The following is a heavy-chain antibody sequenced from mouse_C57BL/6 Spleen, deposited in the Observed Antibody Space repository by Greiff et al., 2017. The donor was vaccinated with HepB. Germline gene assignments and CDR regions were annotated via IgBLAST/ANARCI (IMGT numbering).Heavy chain of an antibody. CDR2: IYPGSGST. J-gene: IGHJ2*01. D-gene: IGHD1-1*01. V-gene: IGHV1-55*01. CDR1: GYTFTSYW. Sequence: QVQLKQPGAELVKPGASVKMSCKASGYTFTSYWITWVKQRPGQGLEWIGDIYPGSGSTNYNEKFKSKATLTVDTSSSTAYMQLSSLTSEDSAVYYCARWTTVVVPFDYWGQGTTLTVSS. CDR3: ARWTTVVVPFDY.